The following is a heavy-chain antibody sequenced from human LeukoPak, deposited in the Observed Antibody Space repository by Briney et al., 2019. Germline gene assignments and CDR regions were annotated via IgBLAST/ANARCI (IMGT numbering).Heavy chain of an antibody. CDR3: VREGTRALAFDY. V-gene: IGHV3-74*01. J-gene: IGHJ4*02. D-gene: IGHD6-19*01. CDR2: IDSDGGTE. CDR1: GFIFPAYW. Sequence: PGGSLTLSSAASGFIFPAYWMHWVRQIPGKGLEWVSRIDSDGGTETYADAVRGRFTISRDNDKNTVFLQMNSLRVEDTAVYYCVREGTRALAFDYWGPGTVVTVSS.